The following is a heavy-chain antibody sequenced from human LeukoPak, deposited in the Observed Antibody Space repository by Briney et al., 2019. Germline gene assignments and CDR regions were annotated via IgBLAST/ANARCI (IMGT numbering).Heavy chain of an antibody. CDR3: AKGEGYYDSSGYNG. CDR2: IRYDGSNK. Sequence: GGSLRLSCAASGFTFSSYGMHWVRQAPGKGLEWVAFIRYDGSNKYYADSVKGRFIISRDNSKNTLYLQMNSLRAEDTAVYYCAKGEGYYDSSGYNGWGQGTLVTVSS. CDR1: GFTFSSYG. D-gene: IGHD3-22*01. J-gene: IGHJ4*02. V-gene: IGHV3-30*02.